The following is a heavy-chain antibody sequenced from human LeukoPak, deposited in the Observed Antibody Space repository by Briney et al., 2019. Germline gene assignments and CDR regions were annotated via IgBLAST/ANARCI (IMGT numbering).Heavy chain of an antibody. V-gene: IGHV4-59*08. CDR1: GGSFSGFY. CDR3: ARLVDYYDSSGYYYVGGLIYFDY. D-gene: IGHD3-22*01. Sequence: SETLSLTCTVSGGSFSGFYWSWIRQPPGKGLEWIGDIYYSGSTNYNPSLKSRVTISVDTSKNQFSLKLSSVTAADTAVYYCARLVDYYDSSGYYYVGGLIYFDYWGQGTLVTVSS. CDR2: IYYSGST. J-gene: IGHJ4*02.